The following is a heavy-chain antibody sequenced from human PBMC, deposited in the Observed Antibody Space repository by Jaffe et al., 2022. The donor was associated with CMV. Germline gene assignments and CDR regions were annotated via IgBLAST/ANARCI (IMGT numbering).Heavy chain of an antibody. CDR3: ARERDVLMVYARGKPDYYYYGMDV. CDR2: IKQDGSEK. CDR1: GFTFSSYW. Sequence: EVQLVESGGGLVQPGGSLRLSCAASGFTFSSYWMSWVRQAPGKGLEWVANIKQDGSEKYYVDSVKGRFTISRDNAKNSLYLQMNSLRAEDTAVYYCARERDVLMVYARGKPDYYYYGMDVWGQGTTVTVSS. V-gene: IGHV3-7*01. J-gene: IGHJ6*02. D-gene: IGHD2-8*01.